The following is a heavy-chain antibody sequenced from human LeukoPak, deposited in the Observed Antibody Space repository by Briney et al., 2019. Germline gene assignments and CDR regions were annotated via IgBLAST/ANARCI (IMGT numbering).Heavy chain of an antibody. CDR1: GFIFSGFA. Sequence: GGSLRLFCAASGFIFSGFAMSWVRRTRGRGLEWVSGISGSGDNTLYADSVKGGFTISRDNSKNTLYLEMNSLRAEDTAIYYCAKMKGHPLPKYYMDVWGQGTTVTVSS. J-gene: IGHJ6*01. V-gene: IGHV3-23*01. CDR3: AKMKGHPLPKYYMDV. D-gene: IGHD1-26*01. CDR2: ISGSGDNT.